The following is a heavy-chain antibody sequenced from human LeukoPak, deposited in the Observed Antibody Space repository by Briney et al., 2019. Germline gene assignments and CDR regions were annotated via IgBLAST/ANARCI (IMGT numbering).Heavy chain of an antibody. V-gene: IGHV3-30*04. Sequence: GGSLRLSCAASGITFSTYAMHWVRQAPGKGLEGVAVISFDGSNKYYADSVKGRFTISRDSSKKTLYLQMNSLRAEDTAVYYCARGRGYCSDGSCYGDYYYGMDVWGQGTTVTVSS. J-gene: IGHJ6*02. D-gene: IGHD2-15*01. CDR1: GITFSTYA. CDR3: ARGRGYCSDGSCYGDYYYGMDV. CDR2: ISFDGSNK.